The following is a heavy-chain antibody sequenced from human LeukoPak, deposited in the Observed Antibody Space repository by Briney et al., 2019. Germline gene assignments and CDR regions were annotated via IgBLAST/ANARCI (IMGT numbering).Heavy chain of an antibody. D-gene: IGHD2/OR15-2a*01. J-gene: IGHJ4*02. V-gene: IGHV3-7*01. Sequence: GGSLRLSCAASGFTFNNYYMSWVRQAPGKGLEWVANINQDGSARHYIDSVKGRFTISRDNAKKSVYLQMDSLRAEDTAVYYCARSLWPEDFWGQGTLVTVSS. CDR2: INQDGSAR. CDR3: ARSLWPEDF. CDR1: GFTFNNYY.